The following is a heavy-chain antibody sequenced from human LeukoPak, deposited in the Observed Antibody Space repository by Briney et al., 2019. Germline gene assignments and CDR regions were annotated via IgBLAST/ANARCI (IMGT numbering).Heavy chain of an antibody. CDR2: IYTSGST. J-gene: IGHJ5*02. V-gene: IGHV4-4*07. Sequence: SETLTLTCTVSGGSISNYWSWIRQPAGKGLEWIGRIYTSGSTNYNPSLKSRVTMSVDTSKNQFSLKLSSVTAADTAVYYCARDLYYYDSSGYPRPNWFDPWGQGTLVTVSS. D-gene: IGHD3-22*01. CDR3: ARDLYYYDSSGYPRPNWFDP. CDR1: GGSISNY.